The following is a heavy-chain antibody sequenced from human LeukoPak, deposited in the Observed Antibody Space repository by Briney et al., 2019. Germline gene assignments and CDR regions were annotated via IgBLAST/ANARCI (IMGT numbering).Heavy chain of an antibody. CDR2: IGGTHTGI. D-gene: IGHD2-15*01. CDR1: GFTFSIYS. J-gene: IGHJ4*02. V-gene: IGHV3-48*02. Sequence: GGSLRLSCAASGFTFSIYSMNWVRQIPGKGLEWVSYIGGTHTGIYYANSVKGRFTISRDNAENSLYLQMNSLRDEDTAVYYCAKGTSSSCYSAPNYWGQGTLVTVSS. CDR3: AKGTSSSCYSAPNY.